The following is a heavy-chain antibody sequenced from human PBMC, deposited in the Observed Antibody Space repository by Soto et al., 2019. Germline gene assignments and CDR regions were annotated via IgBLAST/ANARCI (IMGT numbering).Heavy chain of an antibody. V-gene: IGHV1-69*04. CDR1: GGTFSSYT. J-gene: IGHJ4*02. CDR2: IIPILGIA. D-gene: IGHD3-10*01. CDR3: AREKSSQTFTRFRELLPFDY. Sequence: SVKVSCKASGGTFSSYTISWVRQAPGQGLEWMGRIIPILGIANYAQKFQGRVTITADKSTSTAYMELSSLRSEDTAVYYCAREKSSQTFTRFRELLPFDYWGGEARVAVPP.